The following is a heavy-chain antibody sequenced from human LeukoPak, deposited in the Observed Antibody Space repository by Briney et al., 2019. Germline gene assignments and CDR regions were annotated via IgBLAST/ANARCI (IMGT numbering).Heavy chain of an antibody. CDR1: GFTFSRSD. CDR2: ISGDGSST. CDR3: AREIVGAREFDY. Sequence: GGSLRLSCAASGFTFSRSDMIWVRQAPGKGLVWVSRISGDGSSTSYADSVKGRFTISRDNAKNTLYLQMNSLRAEDTAVYYCAREIVGAREFDYWGQGTLVTVSS. J-gene: IGHJ4*02. D-gene: IGHD1-26*01. V-gene: IGHV3-74*01.